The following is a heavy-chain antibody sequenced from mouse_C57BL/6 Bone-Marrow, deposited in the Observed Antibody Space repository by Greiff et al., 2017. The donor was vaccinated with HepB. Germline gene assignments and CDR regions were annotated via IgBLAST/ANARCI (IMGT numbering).Heavy chain of an antibody. CDR2: IHPSDSDT. V-gene: IGHV1-74*01. J-gene: IGHJ4*01. CDR1: GYTFTSYW. Sequence: QVQLQQPGAELVKPGASVKVSCKASGYTFTSYWMHWVKQRPGQGLEWIGRIHPSDSDTNYNQKFKGKATLTVDKSSSTAYMQLSSLTSEASAVSYISIKGYSLYAMDYWGQGTSVTVSS. CDR3: SIKGYSLYAMDY. D-gene: IGHD2-12*01.